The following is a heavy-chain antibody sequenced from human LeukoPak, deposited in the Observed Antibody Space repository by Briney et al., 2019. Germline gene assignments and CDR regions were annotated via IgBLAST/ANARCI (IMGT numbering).Heavy chain of an antibody. CDR3: ARERGNYDSSAEVSDAFDI. Sequence: ASVKVSCKASGYTFTDYSMHWVRQAPGQGLEWMGWMNPNSGNTGYAQKFQGRVTMTRNTSISTAYMELSSLRSEDTAVYYCARERGNYDSSAEVSDAFDIWGQGTMVTVSS. CDR2: MNPNSGNT. CDR1: GYTFTDYS. D-gene: IGHD3-22*01. J-gene: IGHJ3*02. V-gene: IGHV1-8*02.